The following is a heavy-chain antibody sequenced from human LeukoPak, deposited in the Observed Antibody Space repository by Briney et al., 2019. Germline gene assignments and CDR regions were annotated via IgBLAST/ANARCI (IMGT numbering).Heavy chain of an antibody. D-gene: IGHD1-26*01. Sequence: SETLSLTCTVSGGSISSGSYYWSWIRQPAGKGLEWIGRIYTSGSTNYNPSLKSRVTISVDTSKNQFSLKLSSVTAAATAVYYCAREPVGATAPFDYWGQGTLVTVSS. J-gene: IGHJ4*02. CDR1: GGSISSGSYY. V-gene: IGHV4-61*02. CDR2: IYTSGST. CDR3: AREPVGATAPFDY.